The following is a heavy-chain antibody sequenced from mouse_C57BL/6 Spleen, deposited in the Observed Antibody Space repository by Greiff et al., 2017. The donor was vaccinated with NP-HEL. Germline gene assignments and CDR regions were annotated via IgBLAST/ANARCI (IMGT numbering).Heavy chain of an antibody. CDR3: ARWESGTGDY. CDR2: INPNNGGT. Sequence: VQLQQSGPELVKPGASVKISCKASGYTFTDYYMNWVKQSHGKSLEWIGDINPNNGGTSYNQKFKGKATLTVDKSSSTAYMELRILTSEDSAVYYCARWESGTGDYWGQGTTLTVSS. V-gene: IGHV1-26*01. D-gene: IGHD1-3*01. J-gene: IGHJ2*01. CDR1: GYTFTDYY.